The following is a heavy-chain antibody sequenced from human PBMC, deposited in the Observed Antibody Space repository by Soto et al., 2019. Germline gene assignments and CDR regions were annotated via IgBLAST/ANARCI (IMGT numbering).Heavy chain of an antibody. CDR2: IDPSDSYT. CDR1: GYSFTSYW. Sequence: PGESLKISCKGSGYSFTSYWISWVRQMPGKGLEWMGRIDPSDSYTNYSPSFQGHVTTSADKSISTAYLQWSSLKASDTAMYYCARLDYRVYYYYGMDVWGQGTTVTVSS. CDR3: ARLDYRVYYYYGMDV. J-gene: IGHJ6*02. D-gene: IGHD3-10*01. V-gene: IGHV5-10-1*01.